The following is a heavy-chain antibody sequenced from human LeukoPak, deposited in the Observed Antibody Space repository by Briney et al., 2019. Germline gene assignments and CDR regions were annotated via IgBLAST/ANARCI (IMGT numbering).Heavy chain of an antibody. CDR1: GFTFSSYA. V-gene: IGHV3-21*01. CDR3: ARDRSAYYYYGMDV. J-gene: IGHJ6*02. Sequence: PGGSLRLSCAASGFTFSSYAMSWVRQAPGKGLEWVSSISSSSSYIYYADSVKGRFTISRDNAKNSLYLQMNSLRAEDTAVYYCARDRSAYYYYGMDVWGQGTTVTVSS. CDR2: ISSSSSYI.